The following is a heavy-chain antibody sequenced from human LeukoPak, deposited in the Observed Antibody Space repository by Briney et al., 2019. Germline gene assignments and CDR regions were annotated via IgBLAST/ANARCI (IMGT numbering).Heavy chain of an antibody. CDR1: GGSVSSNY. D-gene: IGHD6-19*01. CDR2: MSYSGST. Sequence: SETLSLTCTVSGGSVSSNYWGWIRQPPGKGLEWIGSMSYSGSTFYNPSLKSRVTISVDTSKNQFSLKLSSVTAADTAVYYCARLANSGIAVAGHLDYWGQGTLVTVS. J-gene: IGHJ4*02. V-gene: IGHV4-39*07. CDR3: ARLANSGIAVAGHLDY.